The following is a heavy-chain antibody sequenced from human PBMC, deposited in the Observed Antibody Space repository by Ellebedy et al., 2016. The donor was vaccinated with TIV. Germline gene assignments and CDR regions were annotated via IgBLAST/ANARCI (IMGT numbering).Heavy chain of an antibody. J-gene: IGHJ5*02. Sequence: SETLSLXXTVSGGFLSGYYWNWIRQFPGKGLEWIGNIYYTGISDHNPSLRGRVTMSVDTSRNQFTLKLSSVTAADTAVYYCVRRGQWLEHGWFDPWGQGTLVTVSS. CDR1: GGFLSGYY. CDR3: VRRGQWLEHGWFDP. V-gene: IGHV4-59*08. CDR2: IYYTGIS. D-gene: IGHD6-19*01.